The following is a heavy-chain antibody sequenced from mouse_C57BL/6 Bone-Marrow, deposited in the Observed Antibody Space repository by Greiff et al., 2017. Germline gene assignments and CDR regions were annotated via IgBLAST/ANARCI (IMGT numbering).Heavy chain of an antibody. Sequence: EVQVVESGAELVRPGASVTLSCTASGFNIKDDYMHWVKQRPEQGLVWIGWIDPENGDTEYASKFQGKATITADTSSNTAYLQLSSLTSEDTAVYYCTTSGSSPCFDVWGTGTTVTVSA. D-gene: IGHD1-1*01. J-gene: IGHJ1*03. CDR1: GFNIKDDY. CDR2: IDPENGDT. CDR3: TTSGSSPCFDV. V-gene: IGHV14-4*01.